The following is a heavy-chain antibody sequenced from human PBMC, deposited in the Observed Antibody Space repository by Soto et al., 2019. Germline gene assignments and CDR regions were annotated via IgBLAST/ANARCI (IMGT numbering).Heavy chain of an antibody. D-gene: IGHD2-2*01. CDR1: GFTFNNYG. V-gene: IGHV3-33*01. J-gene: IGHJ1*01. CDR3: AREAVYHGTIGQQLPAC. Sequence: PGGSLRLSCAASGFTFNNYGMHWVRQAPGKGLEWVAGIWHDGSNKYYLESVKGRFTISRDNSKNMLYLQMNSLRVEDTAVYHCAREAVYHGTIGQQLPACWGQGIMVTVSS. CDR2: IWHDGSNK.